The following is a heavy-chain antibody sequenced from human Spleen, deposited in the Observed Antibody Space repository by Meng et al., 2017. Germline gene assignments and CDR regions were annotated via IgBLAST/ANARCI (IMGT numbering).Heavy chain of an antibody. V-gene: IGHV4-34*01. J-gene: IGHJ4*02. D-gene: IGHD6-13*01. CDR3: ARSIAAVPFDY. CDR1: GGSFSVYY. CDR2: INHSGST. Sequence: QLQSQEVGPRVVKPSETLLLTCGVYGGSFSVYYWSWIRQPPGKGLEWIGEINHSGSTNYNPSLRSRVTISVDTSKNQFSLKLSSVTAADTAVYYCARSIAAVPFDYWGQGTLVTVSS.